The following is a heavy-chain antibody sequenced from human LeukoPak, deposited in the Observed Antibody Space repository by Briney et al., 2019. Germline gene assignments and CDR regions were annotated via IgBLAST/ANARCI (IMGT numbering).Heavy chain of an antibody. V-gene: IGHV5-51*01. D-gene: IGHD3-16*02. J-gene: IGHJ4*02. CDR2: IFPGDSDI. Sequence: GEPLKISCKGSGYHFATYWIAWVRQMPGKGLEWLGIIFPGDSDIKYSPSFQGQVTVSADRSINTAYLQWTRLEAADTAMYYCARGLRGTYRYILDYWGQGTLVTVSS. CDR3: ARGLRGTYRYILDY. CDR1: GYHFATYW.